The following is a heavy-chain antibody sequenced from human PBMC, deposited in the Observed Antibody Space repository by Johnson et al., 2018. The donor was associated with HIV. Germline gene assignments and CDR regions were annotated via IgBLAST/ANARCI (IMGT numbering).Heavy chain of an antibody. J-gene: IGHJ3*02. CDR3: ARGGPYSSGWSGAGAFDI. Sequence: MQLVESGGGVVRPGGSLRLSCAASGFTFDDYGMSWVRQAPGKGLEWVSGINWNGGSTGYADSVKGRFTISRDNAKNSLYLQMNTLRAEDTALYYCARGGPYSSGWSGAGAFDIWGQGTVVTVSS. CDR1: GFTFDDYG. D-gene: IGHD6-19*01. V-gene: IGHV3-20*04. CDR2: INWNGGST.